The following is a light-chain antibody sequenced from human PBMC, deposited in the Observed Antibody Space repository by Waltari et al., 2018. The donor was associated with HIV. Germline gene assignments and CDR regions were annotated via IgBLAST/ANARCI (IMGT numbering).Light chain of an antibody. CDR2: AHS. J-gene: IGLJ1*01. CDR3: QSFDSSLNAYV. Sequence: QSVLTQAPSVSGAPGQRVTISCTGSSSHIGANFDVHCSQPLPVSSPKHLLFAHSHRPSGAPDRFSCSKSCTSASLASTGLHPEDEAEYYCQSFDSSLNAYVFGTGTTVIVL. CDR1: SSHIGANFD. V-gene: IGLV1-40*01.